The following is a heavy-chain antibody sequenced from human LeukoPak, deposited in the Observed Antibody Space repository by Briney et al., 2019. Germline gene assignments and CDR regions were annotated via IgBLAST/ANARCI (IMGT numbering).Heavy chain of an antibody. CDR1: VFSFSSYV. CDR2: ISSSGSTT. D-gene: IGHD6-19*01. Sequence: GGSLRLSCAASVFSFSSYVLHWVRQAPGKGLEWVSSISSSGSTTYYADSVKGRFTISRDNSKNTLFLQMNSLRAEDTAVYYCATQRGGWHYFDYWGQGTLVTVSS. CDR3: ATQRGGWHYFDY. V-gene: IGHV3-23*01. J-gene: IGHJ4*02.